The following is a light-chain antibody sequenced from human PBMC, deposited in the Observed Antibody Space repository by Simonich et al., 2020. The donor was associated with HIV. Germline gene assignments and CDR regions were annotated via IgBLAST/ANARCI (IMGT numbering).Light chain of an antibody. J-gene: IGKJ4*01. CDR1: QSISSY. Sequence: AIQLTQSPSSLSASVGERVTITCRASQSISSYLNWYQQKPGKAPKLLIYAASSLQSGVPSKFSGSGSGTDFTLTISSLQPEDFATYYCQQYNSYPLTFGGGTKVEIK. CDR3: QQYNSYPLT. CDR2: AAS. V-gene: IGKV1-13*02.